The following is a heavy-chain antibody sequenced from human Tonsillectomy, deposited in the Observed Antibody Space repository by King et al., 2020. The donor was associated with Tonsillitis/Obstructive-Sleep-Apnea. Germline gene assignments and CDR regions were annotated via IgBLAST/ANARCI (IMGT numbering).Heavy chain of an antibody. CDR3: ARAYSNYVGYFDL. CDR1: GFTVSSNY. Sequence: VQLVESGGGLIQPGGSLRLSCAASGFTVSSNYMTWVRQAPGKGLEGVSVIYSGGSTYYADSVKGRFTISRDNSKNTLYLQMYNLRAEDTAVYYCARAYSNYVGYFDLWGRGTLVTVSS. CDR2: IYSGGST. J-gene: IGHJ2*01. D-gene: IGHD4-11*01. V-gene: IGHV3-53*01.